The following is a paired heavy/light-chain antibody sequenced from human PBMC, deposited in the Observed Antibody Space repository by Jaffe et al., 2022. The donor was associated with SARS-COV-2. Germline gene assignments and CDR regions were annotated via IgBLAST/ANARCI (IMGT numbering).Heavy chain of an antibody. Sequence: EVQLVESGGGLVQPGRSLRLSCAASGFTFDDYAMHWVRQAPGKGLEWVSGISWNSASIGYADSVTGRFTISRDNAKNSLYLQMNSLRAEDTALYYCAKAHYYDSSAYPDSFDYWGQGTLVTVSS. D-gene: IGHD3-22*01. CDR2: ISWNSASI. CDR3: AKAHYYDSSAYPDSFDY. J-gene: IGHJ4*02. CDR1: GFTFDDYA. V-gene: IGHV3-9*01.
Light chain of an antibody. CDR3: QQYGSSPGFT. CDR2: GAS. CDR1: QSVSSSY. J-gene: IGKJ3*01. Sequence: EIVLTQSPGTLSLSPGERATLSCRASQSVSSSYLAWYQQKPGQAPRLLIYGASSRATGIPDRFSGSGSGTDFTLTISRLEPEDFAVYYCQQYGSSPGFTFGPGTKVDLK. V-gene: IGKV3-20*01.